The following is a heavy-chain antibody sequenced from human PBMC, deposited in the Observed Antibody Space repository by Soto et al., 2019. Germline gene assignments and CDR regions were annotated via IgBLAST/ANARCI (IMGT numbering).Heavy chain of an antibody. CDR1: GGTFSSYA. J-gene: IGHJ4*02. V-gene: IGHV1-69*05. CDR3: ARGITLPTPLDY. CDR2: IIPIFDTA. D-gene: IGHD1-20*01. Sequence: ASVKVSCKTSGGTFSSYAISWVRQAPGQGLEWMGGIIPIFDTANYAQKFQGRVTITRDTSASTAYMELSSLRSEDTAVYYCARGITLPTPLDYWGQGTLVTASS.